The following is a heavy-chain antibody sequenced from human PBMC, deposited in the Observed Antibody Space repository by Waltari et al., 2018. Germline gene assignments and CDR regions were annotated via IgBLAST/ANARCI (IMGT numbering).Heavy chain of an antibody. Sequence: QVQLVESGGGVVQPGRSLRLACAASEFTFSSYALHWVLQAPGKGLEWVAVISYNERNTYYVDSVKGRFTISRDNSKKMLYLQMNNPRAEDTAVYYCARDYCDRTNCHGMDVWGQGTTVTVSS. CDR1: EFTFSSYA. V-gene: IGHV3-30*04. J-gene: IGHJ6*02. D-gene: IGHD3-22*01. CDR2: ISYNERNT. CDR3: ARDYCDRTNCHGMDV.